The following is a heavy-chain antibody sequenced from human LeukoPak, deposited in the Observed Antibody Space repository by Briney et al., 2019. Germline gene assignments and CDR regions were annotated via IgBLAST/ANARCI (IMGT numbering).Heavy chain of an antibody. J-gene: IGHJ3*02. Sequence: SETLSLTCTVSAYSISSGYYWGWIRQPPGKGLEWIGSIYHSGRTYYNPSLKSRVTISVDTSKNQFSLKLRSVTAADTAVYYCARQPYAFDIWGQGTMVTVSS. D-gene: IGHD1-14*01. CDR3: ARQPYAFDI. V-gene: IGHV4-38-2*02. CDR2: IYHSGRT. CDR1: AYSISSGYY.